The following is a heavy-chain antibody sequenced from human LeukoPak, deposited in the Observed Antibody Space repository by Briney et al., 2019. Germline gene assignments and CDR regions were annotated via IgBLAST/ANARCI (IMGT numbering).Heavy chain of an antibody. CDR3: AKSGHIVVVTAIRGMDV. CDR2: MNPNSGNT. CDR1: GYTFTSYD. V-gene: IGHV1-8*01. J-gene: IGHJ6*02. Sequence: ASVKVSCKASGYTFTSYDINWVRQATGQGLEWMGWMNPNSGNTGYAQKFQGRVTMTRNTSISTAYMELSSLRSEDTAVYYCAKSGHIVVVTAIRGMDVWGQGTTVTVSS. D-gene: IGHD2-21*02.